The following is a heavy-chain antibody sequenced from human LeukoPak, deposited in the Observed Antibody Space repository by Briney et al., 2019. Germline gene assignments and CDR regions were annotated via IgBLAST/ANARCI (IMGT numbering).Heavy chain of an antibody. CDR2: IYYSAST. V-gene: IGHV4-59*13. J-gene: IGHJ4*02. D-gene: IGHD1-26*01. CDR1: GGSISCYY. CDR3: ARGQWELPVGFDY. Sequence: SETLSLTCTVSGGSISCYYWSWVRQPPGKGLGWVGYIYYSASTNYNPSLKSRVTLSIDTSKNQFSLKLSSVTAADTAVYYCARGQWELPVGFDYWGQGTLVTASS.